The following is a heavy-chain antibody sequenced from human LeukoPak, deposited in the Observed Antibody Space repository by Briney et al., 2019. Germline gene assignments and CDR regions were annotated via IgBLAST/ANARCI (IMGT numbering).Heavy chain of an antibody. J-gene: IGHJ4*02. CDR3: ARGNGFWAPLSY. CDR2: INPSGGST. CDR1: GYTFTSYY. V-gene: IGHV1-46*01. D-gene: IGHD3-10*01. Sequence: ASVKVSCKASGYTFTSYYMHWVRQAPGQGLEWMGIINPSGGSTSYAQKFQGRVTMTRDVSTSTVYMELSGLTSEDTAVYSCARGNGFWAPLSYWGQGTLVTVSS.